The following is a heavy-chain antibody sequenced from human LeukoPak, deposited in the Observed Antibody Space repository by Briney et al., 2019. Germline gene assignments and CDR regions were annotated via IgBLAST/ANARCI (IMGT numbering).Heavy chain of an antibody. D-gene: IGHD1-26*01. Sequence: PSETLSLTCTVSGGSISSSSYYWGWIRQPPGKGLEWIGSIYYSGSTYYNPSLKSRVTISVDTSKNQFSLKLSSVTAADTAVYYCARLSGSYSGDFDYWGQGTLVTVSS. V-gene: IGHV4-39*01. CDR1: GGSISSSSYY. CDR2: IYYSGST. CDR3: ARLSGSYSGDFDY. J-gene: IGHJ4*02.